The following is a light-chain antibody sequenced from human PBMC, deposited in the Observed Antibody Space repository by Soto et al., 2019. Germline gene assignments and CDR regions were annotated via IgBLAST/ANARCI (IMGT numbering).Light chain of an antibody. CDR3: QTWGTGIHV. V-gene: IGLV4-69*01. J-gene: IGLJ1*01. CDR2: LNSDGSH. Sequence: QPVLTQSPSASASLGASVKFTCTLSSGHSSYAIAWHQQQPEKGPWYLMKLNSDGSHSKGDGIPDRFSGSSSGAERYLTISSLQSEDEADYYCQTWGTGIHVFGTGTKLTVL. CDR1: SGHSSYA.